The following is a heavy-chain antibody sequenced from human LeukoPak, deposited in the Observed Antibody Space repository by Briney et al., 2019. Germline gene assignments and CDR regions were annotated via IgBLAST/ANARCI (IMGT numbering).Heavy chain of an antibody. J-gene: IGHJ4*02. V-gene: IGHV3-30*02. D-gene: IGHD3-22*01. CDR2: IRYDGSNK. CDR3: AKFSVTFVHYYDSSGYLGLEPLDY. CDR1: GFTFSSYG. Sequence: PGGSLRLSCAASGFTFSSYGMHWVRQAPGKGLEWVAFIRYDGSNKYYADSVKGRFTISRDNSKNTLYLQMNSLRAEDTAVYYCAKFSVTFVHYYDSSGYLGLEPLDYWGQGTLVTVSS.